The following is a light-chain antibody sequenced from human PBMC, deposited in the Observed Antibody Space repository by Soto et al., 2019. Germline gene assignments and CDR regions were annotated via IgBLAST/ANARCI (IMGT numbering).Light chain of an antibody. Sequence: ELVMTQFPVTLSESLGERFTLSCRAIQSVRSTVAWYQQNPGKAPRLLIYDASTRASGIPARYSGSGSGTEFTLSISNLPSEDFAVYHCQQYSQWPRTCGQGTKVDIK. J-gene: IGKJ1*01. V-gene: IGKV3-15*01. CDR1: QSVRST. CDR3: QQYSQWPRT. CDR2: DAS.